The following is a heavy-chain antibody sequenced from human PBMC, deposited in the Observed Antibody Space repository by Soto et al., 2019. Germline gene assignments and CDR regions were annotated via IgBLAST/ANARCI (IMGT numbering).Heavy chain of an antibody. V-gene: IGHV1-69*08. Sequence: QVQLVQSGAEVKKPGSSVKVSCKASGGTFSSYTISWVRQAPGQGLEWMGRIIPILGIANYAQKFQGRVTITADKSTSTAYIELSSLRSEDTAVYYCARDRYNWNYDYWGQGTLVTVSS. J-gene: IGHJ4*02. CDR3: ARDRYNWNYDY. CDR2: IIPILGIA. D-gene: IGHD1-7*01. CDR1: GGTFSSYT.